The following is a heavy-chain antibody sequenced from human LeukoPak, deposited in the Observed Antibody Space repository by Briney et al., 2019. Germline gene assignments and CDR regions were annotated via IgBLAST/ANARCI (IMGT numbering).Heavy chain of an antibody. V-gene: IGHV3-48*04. D-gene: IGHD3-10*01. CDR2: IGHTGSIT. Sequence: GGSLRLSCAGSGFTFGSYSMNWVRHAPGKGLEWVSYIGHTGSITDYADSVKGRFTISRDNAKNSLYLQMNTLRAEDTAVYYCVRDGAVVTSGSYPWRYFQYWGQGTLVTVPS. J-gene: IGHJ1*01. CDR3: VRDGAVVTSGSYPWRYFQY. CDR1: GFTFGSYS.